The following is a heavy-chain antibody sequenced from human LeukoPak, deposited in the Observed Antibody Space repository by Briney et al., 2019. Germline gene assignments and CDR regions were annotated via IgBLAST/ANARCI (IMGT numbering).Heavy chain of an antibody. D-gene: IGHD2-15*01. J-gene: IGHJ4*02. CDR1: GYTFTSYG. V-gene: IGHV1-2*02. CDR3: ARVRCSGGSCYSVLGTPSYFDY. CDR2: INPNSGGT. Sequence: ASVKVSCKASGYTFTSYGISWVRQAPGQGLEWMGWINPNSGGTNYAQKFQGRVTMTRDTSISTAYMELSRLRSDDTAVYYCARVRCSGGSCYSVLGTPSYFDYWGQGTLVTVSS.